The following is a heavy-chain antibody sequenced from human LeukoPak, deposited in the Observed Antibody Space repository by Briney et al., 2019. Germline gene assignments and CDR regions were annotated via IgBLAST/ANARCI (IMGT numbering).Heavy chain of an antibody. D-gene: IGHD3-22*01. CDR2: IYYSGST. CDR3: ARLYYDSSGYYQICYFDY. Sequence: GSLRLPCAASGFTFSDYYMSWIRQAPGKGLEWIGSIYYSGSTYYNPSLKSRVTISVDTSKNQFSLNLSSVTAADTAVYYCARLYYDSSGYYQICYFDYWGQGTLVTVSS. V-gene: IGHV4-39*01. J-gene: IGHJ4*02. CDR1: GFTFSDYY.